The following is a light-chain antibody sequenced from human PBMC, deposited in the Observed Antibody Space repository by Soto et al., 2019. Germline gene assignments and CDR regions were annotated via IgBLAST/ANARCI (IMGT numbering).Light chain of an antibody. CDR2: AAS. Sequence: DLQMTQSPSSVSASVGDRVTITCRATQDISSWLAWYQQKPGKAPKLLIYAASSLQSGVPSRFSGSGSGTDFTLTISNLQPEDFATYYCQQANSFPFFGPGTRVDIK. CDR3: QQANSFPF. V-gene: IGKV1-12*02. CDR1: QDISSW. J-gene: IGKJ3*01.